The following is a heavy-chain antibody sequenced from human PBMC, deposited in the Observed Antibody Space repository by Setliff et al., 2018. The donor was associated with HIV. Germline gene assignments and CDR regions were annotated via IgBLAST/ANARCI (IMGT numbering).Heavy chain of an antibody. D-gene: IGHD1-1*01. CDR2: VYVAGTV. CDR3: ARARTIRVSAVFFDP. CDR1: GGSMSSGSYS. Sequence: KTSETLSLTCSVSGGSMSSGSYSWTWLRQPAGKEPELIGHVYVAGTVIYNPSLASRLTISIVPSKNQFSLDLTSVTAADTGKYYCARARTIRVSAVFFDPWGQGIPGTVSS. V-gene: IGHV4-61*09. J-gene: IGHJ5*02.